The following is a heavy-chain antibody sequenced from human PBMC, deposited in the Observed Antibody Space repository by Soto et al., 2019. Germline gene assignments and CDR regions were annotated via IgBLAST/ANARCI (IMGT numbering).Heavy chain of an antibody. D-gene: IGHD2-21*01. J-gene: IGHJ6*04. V-gene: IGHV3-9*01. CDR2: ITWNSGSI. CDR3: AKESNIEVLTIPHKRALDV. Sequence: GGSLRLSCTASGFTFDDYAMHWVRQVPGKGLEWVAGITWNSGSIGYADSVKGRFTISRDNAKNSLYLQLNSLTTEDTALYYCAKESNIEVLTIPHKRALDVWGKGTTVTVSS. CDR1: GFTFDDYA.